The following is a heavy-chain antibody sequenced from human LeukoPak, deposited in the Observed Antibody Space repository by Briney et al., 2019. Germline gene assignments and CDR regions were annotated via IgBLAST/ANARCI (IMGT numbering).Heavy chain of an antibody. CDR1: GFTFSSYA. V-gene: IGHV3-30-3*01. Sequence: SGGSLRLSCAASGFTFSSYAMHWVRQAPGKGLEWVAVISYDGSNKYYADSVKGRFTISRDNSKNTLYLQMNSLRAEDTAVYYCARDHLCSGGSCQKGSDAFDIWGQGTMVTVSS. CDR3: ARDHLCSGGSCQKGSDAFDI. D-gene: IGHD2-15*01. J-gene: IGHJ3*02. CDR2: ISYDGSNK.